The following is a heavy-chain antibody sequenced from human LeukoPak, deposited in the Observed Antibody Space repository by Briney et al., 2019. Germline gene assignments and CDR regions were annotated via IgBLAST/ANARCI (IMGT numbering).Heavy chain of an antibody. CDR2: ISAYNGNT. V-gene: IGHV1-18*01. Sequence: GASVKVSCKASGYTFTSYGISWVRQAPGQGLEWMGWISAYNGNTNYAQKLQGRVTMTTDTSTSTAYMELRSLRSDDTAVYYCARFYYDSSGYYFRLDYWGQGTLVTVSS. CDR3: ARFYYDSSGYYFRLDY. J-gene: IGHJ4*02. CDR1: GYTFTSYG. D-gene: IGHD3-22*01.